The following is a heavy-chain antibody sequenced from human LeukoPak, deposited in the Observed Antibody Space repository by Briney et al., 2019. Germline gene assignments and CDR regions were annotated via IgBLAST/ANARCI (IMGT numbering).Heavy chain of an antibody. Sequence: GGSLRLSCAASGFTFSSYAMHWVRQAPGKGLEWVAVISYDGSNKYYADSVKGRFTISRDNSKNTLYLQINTLRADDTAVYYCARPNYYDSSGFYYYFYGMDVWGQGTMVTVSS. CDR2: ISYDGSNK. CDR1: GFTFSSYA. D-gene: IGHD3-22*01. CDR3: ARPNYYDSSGFYYYFYGMDV. J-gene: IGHJ6*02. V-gene: IGHV3-30-3*01.